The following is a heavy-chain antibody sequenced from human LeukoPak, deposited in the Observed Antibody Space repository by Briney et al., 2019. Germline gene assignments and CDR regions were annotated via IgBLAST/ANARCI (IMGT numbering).Heavy chain of an antibody. CDR2: VSGSGGST. CDR3: AKPSTTVTTYYFDY. V-gene: IGHV3-23*01. Sequence: GGSLRLSCAASGFTFSSYAMSWVRQAPGKGLEWVSAVSGSGGSTYYADSVKGRFTISRDNSRNTLYLQMNSLRAEDTAVYYCAKPSTTVTTYYFDYWGQGTLVTVSS. CDR1: GFTFSSYA. J-gene: IGHJ4*02. D-gene: IGHD4-17*01.